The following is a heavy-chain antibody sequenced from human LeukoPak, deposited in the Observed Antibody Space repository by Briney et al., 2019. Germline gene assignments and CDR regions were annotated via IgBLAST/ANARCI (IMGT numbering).Heavy chain of an antibody. CDR3: ARDGGYGSSSYYVDV. V-gene: IGHV3-30*02. D-gene: IGHD6-13*01. CDR1: GFTFSSYG. J-gene: IGHJ6*03. Sequence: GGSLRLSCAASGFTFSSYGMHWVRQAPGKGLEWVAFIRYDGSNKYYADSVKGRFTISRDNSKNTLYLQMNSLRAEDTAVYYCARDGGYGSSSYYVDVWGKGTTVTVSS. CDR2: IRYDGSNK.